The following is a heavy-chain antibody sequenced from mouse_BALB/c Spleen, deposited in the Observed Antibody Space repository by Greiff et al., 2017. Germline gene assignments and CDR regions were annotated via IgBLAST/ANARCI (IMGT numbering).Heavy chain of an antibody. V-gene: IGHV3-2*02. Sequence: DVQLQESGPGLVKPSQSLSLTCTVTGYSITSDYAWNWIRQFPGNKLEWMGYISYSGSTSYNPSLKSRISITRDTSKNQFFLQLNSVTTEDTATYYCARISPYAMDYWGQGTSVTVSS. CDR2: ISYSGST. CDR3: ARISPYAMDY. J-gene: IGHJ4*01. CDR1: GYSITSDYA.